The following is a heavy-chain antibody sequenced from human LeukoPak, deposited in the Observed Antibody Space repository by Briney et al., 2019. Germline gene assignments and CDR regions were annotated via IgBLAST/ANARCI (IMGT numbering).Heavy chain of an antibody. CDR3: AKSRNVWELLPFDY. CDR2: ISGSGGST. D-gene: IGHD1-26*01. V-gene: IGHV3-23*01. Sequence: GGSLRLSCAASGFTFSSYAMSWVRQAPGKGLEWVSAISGSGGSTYYADSVKGRFTISRDNSKNTLYLQMNGLRAEDTAVYYCAKSRNVWELLPFDYWGQGTLVTVSS. J-gene: IGHJ4*02. CDR1: GFTFSSYA.